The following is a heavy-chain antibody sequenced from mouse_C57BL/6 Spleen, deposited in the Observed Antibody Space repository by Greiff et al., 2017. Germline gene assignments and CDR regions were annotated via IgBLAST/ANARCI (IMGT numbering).Heavy chain of an antibody. CDR1: GFTFSSYG. CDR2: ISSGGSYT. J-gene: IGHJ1*03. D-gene: IGHD1-1*01. CDR3: ARHGITTGTYFDV. V-gene: IGHV5-6*01. Sequence: EVKLVESGGDLVKPGGSLKLSCAASGFTFSSYGMSWVRQTPDKRLEWVATISSGGSYTYYPDSVKGRFTISRDNAKNTLYLQMSSLKSEDTAMYYCARHGITTGTYFDVWGTGTTVTVSS.